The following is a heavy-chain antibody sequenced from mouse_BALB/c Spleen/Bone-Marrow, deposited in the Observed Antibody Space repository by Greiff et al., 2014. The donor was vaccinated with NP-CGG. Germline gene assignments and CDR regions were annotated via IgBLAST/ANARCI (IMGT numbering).Heavy chain of an antibody. CDR2: ISSGSSTI. J-gene: IGHJ4*01. CDR3: ARDYGYAMDY. CDR1: GIALSSFG. Sequence: EVKLMESGGGLVQPGGSRKLSCAASGIALSSFGMHWVRQAPEKGLEWVAYISSGSSTIYYADTVKGRFTISRDNPKNTLFLQMTSLRSEDTAMYYCARDYGYAMDYWGQGTSVTVSS. D-gene: IGHD1-1*01. V-gene: IGHV5-17*02.